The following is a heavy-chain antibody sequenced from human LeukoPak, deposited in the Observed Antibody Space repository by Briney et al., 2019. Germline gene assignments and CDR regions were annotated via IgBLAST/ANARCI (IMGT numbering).Heavy chain of an antibody. CDR1: GGSISSGDYY. CDR2: IYYSGST. J-gene: IGHJ6*02. Sequence: SGTLSLTCTVSGGSISSGDYYWSWIRQPPGKGLEWIGYIYYSGSTYYNPSLKSRVTISVDTSKNQFSLKLSSVTAADTAVYYCGSGPYYYYYGMDVWGQGTTVTVSS. V-gene: IGHV4-30-4*01. D-gene: IGHD3-10*01. CDR3: GSGPYYYYYGMDV.